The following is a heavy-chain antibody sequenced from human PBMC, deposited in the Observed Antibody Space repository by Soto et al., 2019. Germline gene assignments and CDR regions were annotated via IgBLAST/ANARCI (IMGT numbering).Heavy chain of an antibody. CDR3: AKPPTISARSGDYFDN. CDR2: ISGSDGST. V-gene: IGHV3-23*01. Sequence: EVQLLESGGGLVQPGGSLRLSCAASGFTFSSYAMSWVRQAPGKGLEWVSAISGSDGSTYYADSVKGRFTISRDNSKNTLYLQLESLRAGDTAVYYCAKPPTISARSGDYFDNWGQGTLVTVSS. J-gene: IGHJ4*02. D-gene: IGHD6-6*01. CDR1: GFTFSSYA.